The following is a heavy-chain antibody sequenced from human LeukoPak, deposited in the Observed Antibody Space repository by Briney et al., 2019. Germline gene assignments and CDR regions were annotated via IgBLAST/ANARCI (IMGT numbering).Heavy chain of an antibody. V-gene: IGHV4-30-4*01. CDR3: ARESIAIHLRYFDY. CDR1: GGSISSGDYY. J-gene: IGHJ4*02. D-gene: IGHD2-2*02. CDR2: IYYSGST. Sequence: SQTLSLTCTVSGGSISSGDYYWSWIRQPPGKGLEWIGYIYYSGSTYYNPSLKSRVTISVDTSKNQFSLKLSSVTAADTAVYYCARESIAIHLRYFDYWGQGTLVTVSS.